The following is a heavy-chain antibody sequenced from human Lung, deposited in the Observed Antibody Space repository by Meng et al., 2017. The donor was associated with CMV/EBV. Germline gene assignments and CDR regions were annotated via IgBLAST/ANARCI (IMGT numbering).Heavy chain of an antibody. CDR3: ARDVSPRSSAYFAIYYFYALDV. Sequence: GGSLRLSCAASGLTVNNNFLTWVRQGPGKGLEWVSAMYSGVSTYYTDSVKGRFTLSRDNSKNSLYLQMNSLRAEDTAVYYCARDVSPRSSAYFAIYYFYALDVWGQGTTVTVSS. V-gene: IGHV3-66*01. J-gene: IGHJ6*02. CDR1: GLTVNNNF. CDR2: MYSGVST. D-gene: IGHD2-21*01.